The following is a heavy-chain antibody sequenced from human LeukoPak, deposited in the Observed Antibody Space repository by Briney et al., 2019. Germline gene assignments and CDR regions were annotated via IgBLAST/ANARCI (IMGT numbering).Heavy chain of an antibody. Sequence: GGSLRLSCAASGFTYSSYWMHWVRQAPGKGLVWVSRIDTDGSTTTYADSVRGRFTISRDNAKNTMYLQMNSLRAEDTAVYYCARVGAGRPFDYWGQGTPVTVSS. CDR1: GFTYSSYW. V-gene: IGHV3-74*01. J-gene: IGHJ4*02. CDR3: ARVGAGRPFDY. CDR2: IDTDGSTT. D-gene: IGHD1-26*01.